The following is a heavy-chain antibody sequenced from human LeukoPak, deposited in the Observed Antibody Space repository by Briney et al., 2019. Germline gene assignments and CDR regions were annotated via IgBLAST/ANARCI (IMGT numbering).Heavy chain of an antibody. CDR2: IKQDGSEK. D-gene: IGHD2-2*01. J-gene: IGHJ4*02. CDR1: GFTFSSYW. CDR3: ARARAGGLPSASDY. V-gene: IGHV3-7*01. Sequence: QTGGSLRLSCAASGFTFSSYWMSWVRQAPGKGLEWVANIKQDGSEKYYVDSVKGRFTISRDNAKNSLYLQMNSLRADDTAVYYCARARAGGLPSASDYWGQGTLVTVSS.